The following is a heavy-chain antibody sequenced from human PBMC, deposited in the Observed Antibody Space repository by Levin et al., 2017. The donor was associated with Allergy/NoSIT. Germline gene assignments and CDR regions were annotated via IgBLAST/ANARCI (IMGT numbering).Heavy chain of an antibody. CDR2: IKQDGSEK. V-gene: IGHV3-7*03. J-gene: IGHJ4*02. Sequence: GGSLRLSCAASGFTFSSYWMSWVRQAPGKGLEWVANIKQDGSEKYYVDSVKGRFTISRDNAKNSLYLQMNSLRAEDTAVYYCARAFSTLKTYYDFWSGAGIFDYWGQGTLVTVSS. CDR3: ARAFSTLKTYYDFWSGAGIFDY. D-gene: IGHD3-3*01. CDR1: GFTFSSYW.